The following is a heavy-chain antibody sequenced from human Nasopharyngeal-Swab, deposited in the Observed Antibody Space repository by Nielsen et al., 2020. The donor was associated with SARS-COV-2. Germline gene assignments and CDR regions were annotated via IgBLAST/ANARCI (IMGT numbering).Heavy chain of an antibody. CDR1: GFTFSSYA. Sequence: GGSLRLSCAASGFTFSSYAMHWVRQAPGKGLEWVAVISYDGSNKYYADSVKGRFTISRDNSKNTLYLQMYSLRAEDTAVYYCARAPGADLDYWGQGTLVTVSS. J-gene: IGHJ4*02. CDR2: ISYDGSNK. D-gene: IGHD3-10*01. CDR3: ARAPGADLDY. V-gene: IGHV3-30-3*01.